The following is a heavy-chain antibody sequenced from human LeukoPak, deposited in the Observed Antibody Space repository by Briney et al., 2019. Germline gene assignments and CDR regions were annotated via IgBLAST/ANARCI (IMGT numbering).Heavy chain of an antibody. V-gene: IGHV5-51*01. D-gene: IGHD3-9*01. CDR1: GYSFTSYW. CDR3: ARRLVPYYDILTGYLGAAFDI. CDR2: IYPGDCDT. Sequence: GESLKISCKGSGYSFTSYWIGWVRQMPGKGLEWMGIIYPGDCDTRYSPSFQGQVTISADKSISTAYLQWSSLKASDTAMYYCARRLVPYYDILTGYLGAAFDIWGQGTMVTVSS. J-gene: IGHJ3*02.